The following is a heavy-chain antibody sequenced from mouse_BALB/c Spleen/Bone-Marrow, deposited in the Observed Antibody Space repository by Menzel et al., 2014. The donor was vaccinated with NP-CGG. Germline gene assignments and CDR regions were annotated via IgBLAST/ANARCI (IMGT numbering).Heavy chain of an antibody. V-gene: IGHV1-69*02. CDR3: ARSRGLYDYWCFDV. Sequence: VQLQQSGAEFVKPGASVKLSCKASGYNFTSYWMNWVKQRPGQGLEWIGEIDPTDNYINYNQKVKGKGTLTVDKSSSTAYMQLSSLTSEGSAVYYCARSRGLYDYWCFDVWGAGTTVTVSS. CDR1: GYNFTSYW. CDR2: IDPTDNYI. J-gene: IGHJ1*01. D-gene: IGHD2-3*01.